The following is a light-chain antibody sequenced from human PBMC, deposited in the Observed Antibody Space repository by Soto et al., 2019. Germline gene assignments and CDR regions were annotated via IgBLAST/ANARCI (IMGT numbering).Light chain of an antibody. J-gene: IGKJ2*01. CDR2: GIS. Sequence: ENVLTQSPGTLSLSPGERATLSCRASQSVTNDFFAWYQQRPGQAPRLPIYGISNRATGIPDRFSGSGSGTDFTLTISRLEPEDFVVYYCQQYVTLPHTFGQGTKLEVK. V-gene: IGKV3-20*01. CDR1: QSVTNDF. CDR3: QQYVTLPHT.